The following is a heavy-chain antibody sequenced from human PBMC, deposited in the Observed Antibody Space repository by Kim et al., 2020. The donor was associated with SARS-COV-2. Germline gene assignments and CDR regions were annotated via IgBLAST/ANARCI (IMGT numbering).Heavy chain of an antibody. J-gene: IGHJ3*02. CDR3: ARASPYYDSSGYFDAFDI. D-gene: IGHD3-22*01. CDR1: GFTFSSYG. CDR2: IWYDGSNK. V-gene: IGHV3-33*08. Sequence: GGSLRLSCAASGFTFSSYGMHWVRQAPGKGLEWVAVIWYDGSNKYYADSVKGRFTISRDNSKNTLYLQMNSLRAEDTAVYYCARASPYYDSSGYFDAFDIWGQGTMVTVSS.